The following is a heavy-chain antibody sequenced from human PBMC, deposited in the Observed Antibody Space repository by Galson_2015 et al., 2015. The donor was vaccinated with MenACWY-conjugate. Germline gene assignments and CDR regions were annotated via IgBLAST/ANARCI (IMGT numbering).Heavy chain of an antibody. D-gene: IGHD3-22*01. CDR3: ARVLSHSRGSNEFDY. J-gene: IGHJ4*02. CDR1: GYTFTSYY. V-gene: IGHV1-46*01. CDR2: INPSGGST. Sequence: SVKVSCKASGYTFTSYYMHWVRQAPGQGLEWMGIINPSGGSTSYAQKFQGRVTMTRDTSTSTVYMELSSLRSEDTAVYYCARVLSHSRGSNEFDYWGQGTLVTVPS.